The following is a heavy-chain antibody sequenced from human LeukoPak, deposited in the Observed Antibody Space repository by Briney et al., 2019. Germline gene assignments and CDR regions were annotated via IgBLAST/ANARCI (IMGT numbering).Heavy chain of an antibody. J-gene: IGHJ4*02. CDR2: IGVSGGNT. CDR3: AVSQWELLN. V-gene: IGHV3-23*01. Sequence: GGSLRLSCAASGFIFSSYSMSWVRQAPGKGLEWVSAIGVSGGNTYYADSVKGRFTISRDNSKNTLYLQMSSLRAENTDVYYCAVSQWELLNWGQGTLVTVSS. D-gene: IGHD1-26*01. CDR1: GFIFSSYS.